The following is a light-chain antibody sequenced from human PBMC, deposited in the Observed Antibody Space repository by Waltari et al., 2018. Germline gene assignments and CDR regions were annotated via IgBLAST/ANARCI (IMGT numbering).Light chain of an antibody. Sequence: QSALTQPASVSRSPGQSLTISCTGTSSDIGNYDYVSWYQQHPGRAPKLMIYDVSNRPSGVSNRFSGSKSGNTASLTISGLQAEDEAEYYCSSYTSSNTVIFGGGTKLTVL. CDR2: DVS. CDR1: SSDIGNYDY. V-gene: IGLV2-14*03. CDR3: SSYTSSNTVI. J-gene: IGLJ2*01.